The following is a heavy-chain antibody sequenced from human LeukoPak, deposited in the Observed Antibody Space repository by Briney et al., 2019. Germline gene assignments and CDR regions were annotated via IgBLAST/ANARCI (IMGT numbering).Heavy chain of an antibody. CDR1: GYTFTGYY. CDR3: ARAALQWFGESYMDV. D-gene: IGHD3-10*01. J-gene: IGHJ6*03. CDR2: INPNSGGT. V-gene: IGHV1-2*02. Sequence: ASVKVSCKASGYTFTGYYMHWVRQAPGQGLEWMGWINPNSGGTNYAQKFQGRVTMTRDTSISTAYMELSRLRSDDTAVYYCARAALQWFGESYMDVWGKGTTVTVSS.